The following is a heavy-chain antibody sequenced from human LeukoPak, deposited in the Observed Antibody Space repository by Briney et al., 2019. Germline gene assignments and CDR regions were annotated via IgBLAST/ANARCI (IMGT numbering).Heavy chain of an antibody. V-gene: IGHV4-4*02. CDR3: ASYSSGWDPNYYYYYYMDV. CDR2: IYHSGST. Sequence: SGTLSLTCAVSGGSISSSNWWSWVRQPPGKGLEWIGEIYHSGSTNYNPSLKSRVTISVDTSKNQFSLKLSSVTAADTAVYYCASYSSGWDPNYYYYYYMDVWGKGTTVTISS. D-gene: IGHD6-19*01. CDR1: GGSISSSNW. J-gene: IGHJ6*03.